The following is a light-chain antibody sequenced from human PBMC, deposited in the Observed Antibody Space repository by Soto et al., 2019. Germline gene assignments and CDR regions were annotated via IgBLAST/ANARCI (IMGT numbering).Light chain of an antibody. CDR1: STDVGAYTY. CDR2: DVS. CDR3: SSYRGTNIVV. Sequence: QSALTQPVSVSGSLGQSITISCTGTSTDVGAYTYVSWYQQHPGEVPKLIIYDVSNRPSGVSHRFSGSKSGNTASLTISGLQAEDEADYYCSSYRGTNIVVFGGGTKLTVL. V-gene: IGLV2-14*01. J-gene: IGLJ2*01.